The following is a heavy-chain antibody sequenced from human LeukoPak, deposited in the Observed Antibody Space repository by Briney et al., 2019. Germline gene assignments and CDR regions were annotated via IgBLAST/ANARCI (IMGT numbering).Heavy chain of an antibody. CDR1: GFTFSSYA. J-gene: IGHJ4*02. Sequence: PGGSLRLSCVASGFTFSSYAMTWVRQAPGKGLEWVSAIISNGGRTYYADSVKGRFTISRDNSKNTLYLQMNSLRAEDTAVYYCARDPGIAAAGTPGGIYWGQGTLVTVSS. CDR2: IISNGGRT. D-gene: IGHD6-13*01. CDR3: ARDPGIAAAGTPGGIY. V-gene: IGHV3-23*01.